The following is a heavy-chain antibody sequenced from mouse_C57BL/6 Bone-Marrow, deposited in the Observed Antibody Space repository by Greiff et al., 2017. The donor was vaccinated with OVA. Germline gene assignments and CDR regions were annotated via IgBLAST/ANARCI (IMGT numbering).Heavy chain of an antibody. D-gene: IGHD1-1*01. J-gene: IGHJ4*01. V-gene: IGHV5-4*01. CDR3: ARDFITTVVAPRMDY. CDR1: GFTFSSYA. Sequence: EVMLVESGGGLVKPGGSLKLSCAASGFTFSSYAMSWVRQTPEKRLEWVATISDGGSYTYYPDNVKGRFTISRDNAQNNLYLQMSHLKSEDTAMYYCARDFITTVVAPRMDYWGQGTSVTVSS. CDR2: ISDGGSYT.